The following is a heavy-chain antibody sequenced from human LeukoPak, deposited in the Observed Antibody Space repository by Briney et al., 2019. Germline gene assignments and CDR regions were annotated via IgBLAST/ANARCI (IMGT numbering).Heavy chain of an antibody. V-gene: IGHV3-11*05. CDR3: AKERSSGWPFDY. CDR1: GFTFSDYY. J-gene: IGHJ4*02. CDR2: IGSSSSYT. D-gene: IGHD6-19*01. Sequence: PGGSLRLSCAASGFTFSDYYMSWIRQAPGKGLEWVSYIGSSSSYTNYADSVKGRFTISRDNSKNTLYLQLNSLRADDTAVYYCAKERSSGWPFDYWGQGTLVTVSS.